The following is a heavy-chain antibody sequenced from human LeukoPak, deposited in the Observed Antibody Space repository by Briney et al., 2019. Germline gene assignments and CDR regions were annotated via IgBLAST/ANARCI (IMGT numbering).Heavy chain of an antibody. D-gene: IGHD3-9*01. J-gene: IGHJ4*02. CDR2: IYYSGSA. V-gene: IGHV4-59*12. CDR3: ARVNTVRYYDILTGYYRGVGYFDY. CDR1: GGSISSLY. Sequence: SETLSLTCSVSGGSISSLYWSWIRQPPGKGLEWIGYIYYSGSAYYNPSLKSRVTISVDTSKNQFSLKLSSVTAADTAVYYCARVNTVRYYDILTGYYRGVGYFDYWGQGTLVTVSS.